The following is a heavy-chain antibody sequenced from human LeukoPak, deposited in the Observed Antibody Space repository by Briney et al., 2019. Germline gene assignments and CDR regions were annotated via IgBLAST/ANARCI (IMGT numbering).Heavy chain of an antibody. V-gene: IGHV1-46*01. J-gene: IGHJ4*02. D-gene: IGHD2-2*01. CDR1: GYTFTSYY. CDR2: INPSGGST. CDR3: ARIDLGYCSSTSCGGIDY. Sequence: GASVKVSCKASGYTFTSYYMHWVRQAPRQGLEWMGIINPSGGSTSYAQKFQGRVTMTRDTSTSTVYMELSSLRSEDTAVYYCARIDLGYCSSTSCGGIDYWGQGPLVTVSS.